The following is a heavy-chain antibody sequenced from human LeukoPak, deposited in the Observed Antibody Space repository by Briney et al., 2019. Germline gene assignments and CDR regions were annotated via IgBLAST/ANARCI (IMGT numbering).Heavy chain of an antibody. Sequence: GGSLRLSCAASGFTFSSYSMNWVRQAPGKGLEGVSSISSSSSYIYYADSVKGRFTISRDNAKNSLYLQMNSLRAEDTAVYYCAKDGRITMVRGVIWDDYWGQGTLVTVSS. J-gene: IGHJ4*02. CDR1: GFTFSSYS. CDR3: AKDGRITMVRGVIWDDY. CDR2: ISSSSSYI. D-gene: IGHD3-10*01. V-gene: IGHV3-21*04.